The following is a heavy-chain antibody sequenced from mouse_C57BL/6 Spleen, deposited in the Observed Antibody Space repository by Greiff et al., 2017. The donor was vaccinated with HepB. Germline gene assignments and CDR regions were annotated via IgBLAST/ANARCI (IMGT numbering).Heavy chain of an antibody. CDR3: RFLLLQSVRFDYAMYC. D-gene: IGHD1-1*01. Sequence: VQLQQSGAALVRPGDSVKLSCTASGFNIKDDYMHWVMQRPEQGLEWIGWIDTENGDTEYASRFQGTATITAYTSSNTAYLQLSSLTSVDTAVYFCRFLLLQSVRFDYAMYCWGQGTSDTVSS. CDR2: IDTENGDT. J-gene: IGHJ4*01. CDR1: GFNIKDDY. V-gene: IGHV14-4*01.